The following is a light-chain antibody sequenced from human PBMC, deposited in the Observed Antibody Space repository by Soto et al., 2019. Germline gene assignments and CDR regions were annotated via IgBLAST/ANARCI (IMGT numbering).Light chain of an antibody. J-gene: IGKJ1*01. Sequence: DLQMTQFPSSLSASVGDRVTITCRASQGIRNDLGWYQQKPGKAPKRLIYAASSLQSGVPSRCSGSGAGTEFTLAISSLQPEDSATFYCLQHSTYPLTFGQGTKVEIK. CDR3: LQHSTYPLT. CDR1: QGIRND. V-gene: IGKV1-17*01. CDR2: AAS.